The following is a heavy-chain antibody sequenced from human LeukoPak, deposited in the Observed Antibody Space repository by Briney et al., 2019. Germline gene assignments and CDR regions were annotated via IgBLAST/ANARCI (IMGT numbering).Heavy chain of an antibody. CDR1: GYTLTGLV. CDR2: FDPEKGET. Sequence: GASVKVSCKASGYTLTGLVVHWVRQAPGKGLEWLGGFDPEKGETLYAQKFQGRVTMSEDTSTDTPYMELTSLRSEDTAVYYCATGRNFGGYYYGMDVWGKGTTVTVSS. V-gene: IGHV1-24*01. CDR3: ATGRNFGGYYYGMDV. J-gene: IGHJ6*04. D-gene: IGHD3-10*01.